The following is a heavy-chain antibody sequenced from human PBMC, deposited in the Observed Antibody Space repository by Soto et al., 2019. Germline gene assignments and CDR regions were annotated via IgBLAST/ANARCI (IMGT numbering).Heavy chain of an antibody. J-gene: IGHJ4*02. Sequence: PGGSLRLSCAASGFTFSSYWMSWVRQAPGKGPEWVANIKHDGSEKYYVDSVKGRFTISRDNAKNSLYLQMNSLGGEDTAVYYCTRGATRFDYWGQGTLVTVSS. CDR2: IKHDGSEK. V-gene: IGHV3-7*01. CDR3: TRGATRFDY. CDR1: GFTFSSYW.